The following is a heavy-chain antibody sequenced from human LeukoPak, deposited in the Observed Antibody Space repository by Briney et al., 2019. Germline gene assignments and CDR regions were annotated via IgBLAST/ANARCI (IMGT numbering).Heavy chain of an antibody. V-gene: IGHV3-66*01. J-gene: IGHJ4*02. CDR2: IYSGGNT. CDR1: GFTVSSNY. CDR3: ARDLAVTGKPSFDY. D-gene: IGHD6-19*01. Sequence: GGSLRLSCAASGFTVSSNYMNWVRQAPGKGLEWVSVIYSGGNTYYADSVKGRFTISRDSSKNTLYLQMNSLRADDTAVYYCARDLAVTGKPSFDYWGQGTLVTVSS.